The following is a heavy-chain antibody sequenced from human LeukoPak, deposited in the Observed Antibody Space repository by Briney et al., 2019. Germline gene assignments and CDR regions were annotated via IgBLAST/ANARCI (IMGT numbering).Heavy chain of an antibody. D-gene: IGHD3-22*01. Sequence: PETLSLTCAVYGGSFSGYYWSWIRQPPGKGLEWIGEINHSGSTNYNPSLKSRVTISVDTSKNQFSLKLSSVTAADTAVYYCARAPTYYYDSSGWYYFDYWGQGTLVTVSS. V-gene: IGHV4-34*01. J-gene: IGHJ4*02. CDR1: GGSFSGYY. CDR3: ARAPTYYYDSSGWYYFDY. CDR2: INHSGST.